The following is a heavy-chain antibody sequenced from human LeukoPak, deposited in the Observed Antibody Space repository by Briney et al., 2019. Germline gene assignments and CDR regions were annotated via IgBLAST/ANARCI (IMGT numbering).Heavy chain of an antibody. Sequence: GGSLRLSCAASGFKFSSYSMNWVRQAPGKGLEWVSSISGSSSYIYYTDSVKGRFTISRDNARNSLYLQMNSLRAEDTAVYYCARTYGSGSLDYGGQGTLVTVSS. J-gene: IGHJ4*02. CDR1: GFKFSSYS. V-gene: IGHV3-21*01. CDR3: ARTYGSGSLDY. D-gene: IGHD2-15*01. CDR2: ISGSSSYI.